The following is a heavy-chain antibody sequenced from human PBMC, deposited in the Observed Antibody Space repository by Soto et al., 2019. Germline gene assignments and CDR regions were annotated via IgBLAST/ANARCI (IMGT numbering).Heavy chain of an antibody. D-gene: IGHD2-2*01. Sequence: ASVKVSCKASGYTLTSYGISWVRQAPGQGLEWMGWISANNGNTNYAQKLQGRVTMTTDTSTSTAYMELRSLRSDDTAVYYCARSLGYCISTSCRHLDYWGQGTLVTVSS. V-gene: IGHV1-18*01. CDR1: GYTLTSYG. J-gene: IGHJ4*02. CDR2: ISANNGNT. CDR3: ARSLGYCISTSCRHLDY.